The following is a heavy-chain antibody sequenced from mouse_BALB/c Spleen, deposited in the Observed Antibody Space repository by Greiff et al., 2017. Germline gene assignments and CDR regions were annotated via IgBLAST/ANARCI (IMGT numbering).Heavy chain of an antibody. J-gene: IGHJ2*01. D-gene: IGHD1-3*01. CDR2: ISSGGSYT. CDR1: GFTFSSYT. Sequence: EVQLVESGGGLVKPGGSLKLSCAASGFTFSSYTMSWVRQTPEKRLEWVATISSGGSYTYYPDSVKGRFTISRDNAKNTLYLQMSSLKSEDTAMYYCTRVKVDYWGQGTTLTVSS. V-gene: IGHV5-6-4*01. CDR3: TRVKVDY.